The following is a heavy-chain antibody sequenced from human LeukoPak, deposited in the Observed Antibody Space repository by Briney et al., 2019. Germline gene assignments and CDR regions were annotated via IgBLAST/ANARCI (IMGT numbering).Heavy chain of an antibody. J-gene: IGHJ4*02. CDR1: GGSISSSSYY. D-gene: IGHD6-19*01. CDR3: ASPSGYSSGWYFDY. V-gene: IGHV4-39*01. CDR2: IYYSGSS. Sequence: SETLSLTCTVSGGSISSSSYYWGWIRQPPGKGLEWIGSIYYSGSSYYNPSFKSRVTISVDTSKNQFSLKLNSVTAADTAVYYCASPSGYSSGWYFDYWGQGTLVTVSS.